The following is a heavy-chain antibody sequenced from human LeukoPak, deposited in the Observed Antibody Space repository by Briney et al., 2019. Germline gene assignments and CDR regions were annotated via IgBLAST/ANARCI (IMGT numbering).Heavy chain of an antibody. CDR3: ARNSGWFRFDY. CDR1: GFTFSSYW. J-gene: IGHJ4*02. Sequence: GGSLRLSCAASGFTFSSYWMNWARQAPGKGLEWVASINHNGNVNYYVDSVKGRFTISRDNAKNSLYLQMSNLRAEDTAVYYCARNSGWFRFDYWGQGTLVTVSS. V-gene: IGHV3-7*03. D-gene: IGHD6-19*01. CDR2: INHNGNVN.